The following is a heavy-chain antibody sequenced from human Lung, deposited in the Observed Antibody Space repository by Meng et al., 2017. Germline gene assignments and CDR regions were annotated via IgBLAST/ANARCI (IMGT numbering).Heavy chain of an antibody. J-gene: IGHJ4*02. CDR3: ARGPTTMAHDFDY. CDR1: GGSFSDYY. V-gene: IGHV4-34*01. CDR2: INHSGST. D-gene: IGHD4-11*01. Sequence: VQRQQWGAGLLKPFGTLSLTCVVSGGSFSDYYWSWIRQPPGKGLEWIGEINHSGSTNYNPSLESRATISVDTSQNNLSLKLSSVTAADSAVYYCARGPTTMAHDFDYWGQGTLVTVSS.